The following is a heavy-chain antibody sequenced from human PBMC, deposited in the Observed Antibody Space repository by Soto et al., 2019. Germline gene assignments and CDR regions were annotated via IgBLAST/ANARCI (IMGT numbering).Heavy chain of an antibody. Sequence: SETLSLTCSVSGGSIRVQSYYWTWVRQTPGRGLEWVGSSYYSGTSYFNPALKGRVTISVDTSTNQFSLRLTSVTAADTAVYYCTRRYSEATRFDYWGQGTLVTVSS. V-gene: IGHV4-39*01. J-gene: IGHJ4*02. CDR2: SYYSGTS. D-gene: IGHD3-10*01. CDR3: TRRYSEATRFDY. CDR1: GGSIRVQSYY.